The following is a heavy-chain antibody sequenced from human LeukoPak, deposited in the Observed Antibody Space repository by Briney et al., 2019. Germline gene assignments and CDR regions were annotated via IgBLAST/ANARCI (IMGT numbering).Heavy chain of an antibody. V-gene: IGHV1-24*01. CDR2: FDREDGET. Sequence: ASLKVSCKVSGYTLNELSMHWVRQAPGKGLEWMGGFDREDGETIYAQKFQGRVTMTEDTSIDTAYMELSSLRSEDTAMYYCATPGAGDYYDNSGPVAWGQGTLVTVSS. D-gene: IGHD3-22*01. CDR1: GYTLNELS. J-gene: IGHJ5*02. CDR3: ATPGAGDYYDNSGPVA.